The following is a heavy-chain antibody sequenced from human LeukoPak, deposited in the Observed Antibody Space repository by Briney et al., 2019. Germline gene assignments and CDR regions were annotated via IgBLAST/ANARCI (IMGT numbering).Heavy chain of an antibody. V-gene: IGHV3-30-3*01. D-gene: IGHD3-3*01. CDR1: GFTFSSYA. CDR3: ARGSRDFWSGYSSEYYYYGMDV. CDR2: ISYDGSNK. J-gene: IGHJ6*02. Sequence: GGSLRLSCAASGFTFSSYAMHWVRQAPGKGLEWVAVISYDGSNKYYADSVKGQFTISRDNSKNTLYLQMNSLRAEDTAVYYCARGSRDFWSGYSSEYYYYGMDVWGQGTTVTVSS.